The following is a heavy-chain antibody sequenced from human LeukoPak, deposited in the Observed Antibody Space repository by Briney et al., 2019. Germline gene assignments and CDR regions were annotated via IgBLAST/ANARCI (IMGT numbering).Heavy chain of an antibody. CDR2: IYGGGST. Sequence: GGSLRLSFAASGFTVSSNFMSWVRQAPGKGLEWVSVIYGGGSTYYADSVKGRFTISRDTSKNMLHLQMNSLRAEDTAVHYCATWPSGWYGEDSWGQGTLVTVSS. CDR1: GFTVSSNF. J-gene: IGHJ4*02. D-gene: IGHD6-19*01. CDR3: ATWPSGWYGEDS. V-gene: IGHV3-53*01.